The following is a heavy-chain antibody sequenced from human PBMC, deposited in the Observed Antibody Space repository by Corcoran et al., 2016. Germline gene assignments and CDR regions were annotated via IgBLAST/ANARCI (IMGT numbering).Heavy chain of an antibody. J-gene: IGHJ3*02. V-gene: IGHV1-18*01. Sequence: QVQLVRSGAEVKKPGASVKVSCKASGYTFTSYGISWVRQAPGQGLEWMGWISAYNGNTNYAQKLQGRVTMTTDTSTSTAYMELRSLRSDDTAVYYCARGGQYYYDSSGYYSVTPLGAFDIWGQGTMVTVSP. CDR1: GYTFTSYG. CDR2: ISAYNGNT. CDR3: ARGGQYYYDSSGYYSVTPLGAFDI. D-gene: IGHD3-22*01.